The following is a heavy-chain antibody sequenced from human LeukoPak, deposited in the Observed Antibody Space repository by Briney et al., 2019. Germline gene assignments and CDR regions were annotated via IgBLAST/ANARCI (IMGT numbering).Heavy chain of an antibody. D-gene: IGHD4-17*01. V-gene: IGHV3-23*01. CDR3: VKGATVTTRPNFDY. CDR1: GFTFSIYA. Sequence: GGSLRFSCAASGFTFSIYAMTWVRQAPGKGLEWVSVISGGGGTTYYGDSVKGRFTISRDNSKNTLFLQMNSLRVEDTATYYCVKGATVTTRPNFDYWGQGTVVTVSS. CDR2: ISGGGGTT. J-gene: IGHJ4*02.